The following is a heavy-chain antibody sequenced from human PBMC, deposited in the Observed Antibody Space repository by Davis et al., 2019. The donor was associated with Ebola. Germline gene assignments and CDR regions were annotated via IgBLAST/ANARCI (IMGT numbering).Heavy chain of an antibody. CDR3: ARDGLAGLIAY. Sequence: GESLKISCAASGFTFSSYWMSWVRQAPGKGLELVANIKQDGSEKYYVDSVKGRFTISRDNAKNSLYLQMNSLRAEDTAVYYCARDGLAGLIAYWGQGTLVTVSS. J-gene: IGHJ4*02. CDR2: IKQDGSEK. CDR1: GFTFSSYW. V-gene: IGHV3-7*01. D-gene: IGHD2-21*01.